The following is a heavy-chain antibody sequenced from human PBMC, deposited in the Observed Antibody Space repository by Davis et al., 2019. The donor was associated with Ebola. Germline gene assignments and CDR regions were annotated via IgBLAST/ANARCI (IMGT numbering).Heavy chain of an antibody. CDR1: GFTFSNYG. J-gene: IGHJ3*02. D-gene: IGHD3-10*01. CDR3: AKMSYYAFEI. CDR2: ISYDGSNK. V-gene: IGHV3-30*18. Sequence: GESLKISCAASGFTFSNYGMHWVRQAPGKGLEWVAVISYDGSNKLYGDSVKGRFTFSRDNSKNTLYLQMDSLRAEDTAVYYCAKMSYYAFEIWGQGTMVTVSS.